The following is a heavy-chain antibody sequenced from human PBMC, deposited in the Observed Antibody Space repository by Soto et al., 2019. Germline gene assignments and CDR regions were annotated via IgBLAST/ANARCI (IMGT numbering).Heavy chain of an antibody. D-gene: IGHD2-15*01. CDR2: IYYSGST. V-gene: IGHV4-30-4*01. Sequence: PSETLSLTCTVSGGSISSGDYYWSWIRHPPGKGLEWIGYIYYSGSTYYNPSLKSRVTISVDTSKNQFSLKLSSVTAADTAVYYCARVVVAASYYYYGMDVWGQGTTVTF. CDR1: GGSISSGDYY. J-gene: IGHJ6*02. CDR3: ARVVVAASYYYYGMDV.